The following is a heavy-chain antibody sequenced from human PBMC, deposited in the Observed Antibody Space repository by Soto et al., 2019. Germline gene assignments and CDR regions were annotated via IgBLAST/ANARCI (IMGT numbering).Heavy chain of an antibody. CDR3: VRSRVFIAVTSVTNYYYYYGMDV. CDR2: AYYRSKWYI. CDR1: GDSVSSDNAA. J-gene: IGHJ6*02. V-gene: IGHV6-1*01. Sequence: QVQLHQSGPGLLRPSQTLSLTCAISGDSVSSDNAAWNWIRQSPSRGLEWLGRAYYRSKWYIEYAPSVNSRITINPDTSKNQLSLQLISVNLEDTAVYYCVRSRVFIAVTSVTNYYYYYGMDVWGQGTSVTVSS. D-gene: IGHD6-19*01.